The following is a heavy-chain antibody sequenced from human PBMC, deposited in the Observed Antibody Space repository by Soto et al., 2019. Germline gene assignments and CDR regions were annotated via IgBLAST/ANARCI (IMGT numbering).Heavy chain of an antibody. V-gene: IGHV3-30-3*01. CDR3: ARDFLVATPTFDY. CDR1: GFTFSSYA. Sequence: GGSLRLSCAASGFTFSSYAMHWVRQAPGKGLEWVAVISYDGSNKYYADSVKGRFTISRDNSKNTLYLQMNSLRAEDTAVYYCARDFLVATPTFDYWGQGTLVTVSS. D-gene: IGHD5-12*01. CDR2: ISYDGSNK. J-gene: IGHJ4*02.